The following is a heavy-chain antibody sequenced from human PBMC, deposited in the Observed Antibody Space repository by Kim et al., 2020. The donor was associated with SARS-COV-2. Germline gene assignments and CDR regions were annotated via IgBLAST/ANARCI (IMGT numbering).Heavy chain of an antibody. CDR1: GYTLTELS. V-gene: IGHV1-24*01. J-gene: IGHJ3*02. D-gene: IGHD1-7*01. Sequence: ASVKVSCKVSGYTLTELSMHWVRQAPGKGLEWMGGFDPEDGDTIYAQKFQGRVTMTADTSTDTAYMELSSLRSEDTAVYYCATDLSGTTSAYDIWGQGTIVTASS. CDR3: ATDLSGTTSAYDI. CDR2: FDPEDGDT.